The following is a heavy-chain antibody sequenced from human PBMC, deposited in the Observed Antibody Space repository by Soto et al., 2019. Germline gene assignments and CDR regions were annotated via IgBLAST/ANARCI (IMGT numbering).Heavy chain of an antibody. CDR1: GFTFSNYG. CDR2: ILYDGSNE. Sequence: HVQLVESGGGVVQPGTSPRLSCAASGFTFSNYGMHWVRQTPGKGLEWVALILYDGSNEYYADSVKGRFTISRDNSKNTLYLQVSSLRAEDTALYYSAKSRDAYNFYFYYGMDVWGQGTSVTVSS. V-gene: IGHV3-30*18. D-gene: IGHD1-1*01. CDR3: AKSRDAYNFYFYYGMDV. J-gene: IGHJ6*02.